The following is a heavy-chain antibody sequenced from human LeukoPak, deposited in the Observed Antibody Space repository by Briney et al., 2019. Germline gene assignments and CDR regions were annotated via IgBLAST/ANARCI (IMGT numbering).Heavy chain of an antibody. CDR3: VSMIVVVNDYYYYMDV. CDR2: IRYDGSNK. V-gene: IGHV3-30*02. CDR1: GFTFSTYD. D-gene: IGHD3-22*01. Sequence: GGSLRLSCAASGFTFSTYDMHWVRQAPGKGLEWVAFIRYDGSNKYYADSVKGRFTISRDNSKNTLYLQMNSLRAEDTAVYYCVSMIVVVNDYYYYMDVWGKGTTVTVSS. J-gene: IGHJ6*03.